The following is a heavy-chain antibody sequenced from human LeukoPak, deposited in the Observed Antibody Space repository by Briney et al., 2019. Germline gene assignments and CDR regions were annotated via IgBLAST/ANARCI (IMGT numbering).Heavy chain of an antibody. CDR1: GGSISSNHYY. D-gene: IGHD3-16*02. Sequence: PSETLSLTCTVSGGSISSNHYYWAWIRQPPGKGLEWIGSLHYSGTTYYNPSLKSRVTISVDTSKNQFSLKLSSVTAADTAVYYCARDGAVIPLDYWGQGTLVTVSS. V-gene: IGHV4-39*07. CDR3: ARDGAVIPLDY. J-gene: IGHJ4*02. CDR2: LHYSGTT.